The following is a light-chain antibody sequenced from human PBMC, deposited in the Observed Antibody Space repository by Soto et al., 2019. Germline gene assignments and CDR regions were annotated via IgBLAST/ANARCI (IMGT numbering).Light chain of an antibody. CDR2: DAS. V-gene: IGKV3-11*01. CDR3: QQRSDPPSFT. CDR1: KRVRSF. Sequence: EVLLTQSPATLSLSPGARATLSCRASKRVRSFLAWYQQKPGQAPRLLIYDASNRATGIPARFSGSGSGTDFTLTISSLEPEDFAVYYCQQRSDPPSFTFGGGTKVEIK. J-gene: IGKJ4*01.